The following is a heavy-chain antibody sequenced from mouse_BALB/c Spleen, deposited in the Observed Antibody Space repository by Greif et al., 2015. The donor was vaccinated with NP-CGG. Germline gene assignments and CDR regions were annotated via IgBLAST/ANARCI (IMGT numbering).Heavy chain of an antibody. CDR3: NALDDYGQAWFAY. Sequence: EVQLQQSGAELVRSGASVKLSCTASGFNIKDYYMHWVKQRPEQGLEWIGWIDPENGDTEYAPKFQGKATMTADTSSNTAYLQLSSLTSEDTAVYYCNALDDYGQAWFAYCGQGTLVTVSA. CDR2: IDPENGDT. V-gene: IGHV14-4*02. D-gene: IGHD2-4*01. J-gene: IGHJ3*01. CDR1: GFNIKDYY.